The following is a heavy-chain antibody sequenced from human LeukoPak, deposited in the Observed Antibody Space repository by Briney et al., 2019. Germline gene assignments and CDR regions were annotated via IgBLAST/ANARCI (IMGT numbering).Heavy chain of an antibody. V-gene: IGHV1-69*13. D-gene: IGHD5-24*01. CDR1: GGTFCSYA. Sequence: ASVKVSCKASGGTFCSYAISWVRQAPGQGLEWMGGIIPIFGTANYAQKFQGRVTITADESTSTAYMELSSLRSEDTAVYYCVRDSELEMATNIGYYWGQGTLVTVSS. CDR2: IIPIFGTA. J-gene: IGHJ4*02. CDR3: VRDSELEMATNIGYY.